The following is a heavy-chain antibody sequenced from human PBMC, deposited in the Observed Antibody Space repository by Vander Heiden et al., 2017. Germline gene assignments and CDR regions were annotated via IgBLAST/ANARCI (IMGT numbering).Heavy chain of an antibody. CDR2: IYSSGST. CDR3: AAYGDYSSSFYYYYGMDV. CDR1: GGSVSKGSYY. D-gene: IGHD4-17*01. J-gene: IGHJ6*02. V-gene: IGHV4-61*01. Sequence: QVQLQESGPGLVKPSETLSLTCTVSGGSVSKGSYYWSWIRQPPGKGLEWVGYIYSSGSTNYNPSLKSRVTISVDTSKNQFSLKLSSVTAADTAVYYCAAYGDYSSSFYYYYGMDVWGQGTTVTVSS.